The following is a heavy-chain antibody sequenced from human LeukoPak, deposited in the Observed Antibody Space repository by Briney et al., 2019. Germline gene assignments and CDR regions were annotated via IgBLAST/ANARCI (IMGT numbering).Heavy chain of an antibody. CDR1: GGSFSGYY. Sequence: PSETLSLTCAVYGGSFSGYYWGWIRQPPGKGLEWIGRIYYSGSTYYNPSLKSRVTISVDTSKNQFSLKLSSVTAADTALYSCARLKGPNYYSYYMDVWGKGTTVTVSS. J-gene: IGHJ6*03. CDR2: IYYSGST. V-gene: IGHV4-34*01. CDR3: ARLKGPNYYSYYMDV.